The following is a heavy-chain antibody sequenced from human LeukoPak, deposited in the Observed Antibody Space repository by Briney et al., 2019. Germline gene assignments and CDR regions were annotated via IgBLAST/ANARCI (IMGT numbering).Heavy chain of an antibody. CDR3: ARSLPYGTTWYGRSDF. D-gene: IGHD6-13*01. V-gene: IGHV3-7*03. CDR1: GFPFNAYW. Sequence: GGSVRLSCAASGFPFNAYWMTWVRQAPGKGLEWVANIRQDGDTKYYVDSVKGRFTISRDNAMNSLYLQMNNLRAEDTAIYYCARSLPYGTTWYGRSDFWGQGTLVTVSS. J-gene: IGHJ4*02. CDR2: IRQDGDTK.